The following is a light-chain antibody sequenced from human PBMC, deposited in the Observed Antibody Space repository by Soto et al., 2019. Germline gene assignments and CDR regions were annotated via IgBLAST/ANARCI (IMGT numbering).Light chain of an antibody. CDR2: KAS. CDR3: QQYNNYWT. V-gene: IGKV1-5*03. Sequence: DIQMTQSPSTLFASVGDRVTITCRASQSISNWLAWYQQKPGKAPKLLIYKASSLESGAPSRFSGSGSGTEFTLTISSLQPDDFATYYCQQYNNYWTFGQGTKVEIK. CDR1: QSISNW. J-gene: IGKJ1*01.